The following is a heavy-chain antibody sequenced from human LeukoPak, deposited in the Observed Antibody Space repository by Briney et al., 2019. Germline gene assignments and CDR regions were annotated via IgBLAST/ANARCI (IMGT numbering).Heavy chain of an antibody. Sequence: NTGGSLRLSCAASGFTFSSYSMNWVRQAPGKGLEWVSCISSSSVYIYYADSVKGRFTISRDNTKNSLYLQMNSLRAEDTAVYYCARSIRLGDTTRGFDYWGQGILVTVSS. J-gene: IGHJ4*02. CDR3: ARSIRLGDTTRGFDY. CDR1: GFTFSSYS. CDR2: ISSSSVYI. V-gene: IGHV3-21*01. D-gene: IGHD2-21*02.